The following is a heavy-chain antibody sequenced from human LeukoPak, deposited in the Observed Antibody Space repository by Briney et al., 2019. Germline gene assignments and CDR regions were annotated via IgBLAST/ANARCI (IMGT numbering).Heavy chain of an antibody. J-gene: IGHJ4*02. CDR3: ARDSSFGYFDY. Sequence: SETLSLTCTVSGGSISSSSYYWGWIRQPPGKGLEWIGEINHSGSTNYNPSLKSRVTISVDTSKNQFSLKLSSVTAADTAVYYCARDSSFGYFDYWGQGTLVTVSS. CDR1: GGSISSSSYY. D-gene: IGHD3-3*01. CDR2: INHSGST. V-gene: IGHV4-39*07.